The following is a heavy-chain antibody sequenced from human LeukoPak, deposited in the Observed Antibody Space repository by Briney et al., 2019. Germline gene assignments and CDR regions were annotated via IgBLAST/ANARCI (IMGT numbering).Heavy chain of an antibody. Sequence: GGSLRLSCAAPGFTFRNYAMSWVRQAPGKGLEWVSAISGSGGSTYYADSVKGRFTISRDNSKNTLYLQMNSLRAEDTAVYYCAKPAYDSSDFRWGQGTLVTVSS. J-gene: IGHJ4*02. CDR2: ISGSGGST. V-gene: IGHV3-23*01. CDR3: AKPAYDSSDFR. CDR1: GFTFRNYA. D-gene: IGHD3-22*01.